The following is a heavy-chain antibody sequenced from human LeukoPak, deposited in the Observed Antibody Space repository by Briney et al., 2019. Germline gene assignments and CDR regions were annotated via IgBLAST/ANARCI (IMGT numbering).Heavy chain of an antibody. CDR1: GGSISSSSYY. CDR2: IYYSGRA. Sequence: SETLCLTCTVSGGSISSSSYYWGWIRQPPGKGLEWIVSIYYSGRAYYNPSLKSRVTISVDTSKNQFSLKLSSVTAADTAVYYCAIYEDGSYVRFWGKGTLVTVPS. V-gene: IGHV4-39*01. CDR3: AIYEDGSYVRF. J-gene: IGHJ4*02. D-gene: IGHD1-26*01.